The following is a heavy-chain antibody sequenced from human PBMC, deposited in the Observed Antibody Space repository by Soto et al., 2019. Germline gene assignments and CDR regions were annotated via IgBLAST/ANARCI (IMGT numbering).Heavy chain of an antibody. Sequence: WASVKVSCKASGYMFISYGINWVRQAPGQGLEWMGWIRPYNGDTKYAQNLQGRVTMTTDTSTSTAYMEMRSLRSDDTAVYYCVRDLDGSGSYYTDYWGPGALVTVSS. J-gene: IGHJ4*02. CDR3: VRDLDGSGSYYTDY. CDR2: IRPYNGDT. CDR1: GYMFISYG. D-gene: IGHD3-10*01. V-gene: IGHV1-18*01.